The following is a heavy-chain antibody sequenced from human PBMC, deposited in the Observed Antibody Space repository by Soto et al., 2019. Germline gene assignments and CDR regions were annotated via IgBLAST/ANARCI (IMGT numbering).Heavy chain of an antibody. CDR3: ARSKSRGGGVFDY. D-gene: IGHD3-16*01. CDR2: IYYSGST. Sequence: QVQLQESGPGLVKPSQTLSLTCTVSGGSISSGDYYWSWIRQPPGKGLEWIGYIYYSGSTYYNPSLKRRVTRSVDTSKNQFSLRLSSVTAADTAVYYCARSKSRGGGVFDYWGQGTLVTVSS. CDR1: GGSISSGDYY. J-gene: IGHJ4*02. V-gene: IGHV4-30-4*01.